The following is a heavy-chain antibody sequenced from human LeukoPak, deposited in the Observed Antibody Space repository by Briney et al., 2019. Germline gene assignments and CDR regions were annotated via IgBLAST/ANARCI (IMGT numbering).Heavy chain of an antibody. J-gene: IGHJ4*02. CDR2: IYHSGST. Sequence: PSETLSLTCAVSGYSISRGYYWGWIRQPPGKGLEWIGSIYHSGSTYYNPSLKSRVTISVDTSKNQFSLKLSSETAADTAVYYCARQEEQQLVLDYFDYWGQGTLVTVSS. V-gene: IGHV4-38-2*01. D-gene: IGHD6-13*01. CDR1: GYSISRGYY. CDR3: ARQEEQQLVLDYFDY.